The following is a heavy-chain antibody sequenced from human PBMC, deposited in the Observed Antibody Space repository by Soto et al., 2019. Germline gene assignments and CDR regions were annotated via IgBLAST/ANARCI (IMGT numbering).Heavy chain of an antibody. V-gene: IGHV1-69*05. D-gene: IGHD6-19*01. Sequence: SVKVSCKASGGTFSSYAISWVRQAPGQGLEWMGGIIPIFGTANYAQKFQGRVTITTDESTSTAYMELSSLRSEDTAVYYCARTIAVAGPGAFDIWGQGTMVTVSS. CDR1: GGTFSSYA. CDR3: ARTIAVAGPGAFDI. J-gene: IGHJ3*02. CDR2: IIPIFGTA.